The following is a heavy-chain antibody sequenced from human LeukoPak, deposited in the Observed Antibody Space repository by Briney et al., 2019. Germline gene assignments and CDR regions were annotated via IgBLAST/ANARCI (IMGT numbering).Heavy chain of an antibody. CDR3: ARIRYFDSLPLDY. D-gene: IGHD3-9*01. V-gene: IGHV3-7*01. CDR1: GFSFSGYW. Sequence: GGSLRLSCAASGFSFSGYWMSWVRQAPGKGLEWVANIKQDGSEKYYVDSVKGRFTISRDNAENSLYLQMNSLRAEDTAVYYCARIRYFDSLPLDYWGQGTLVTVSS. CDR2: IKQDGSEK. J-gene: IGHJ4*02.